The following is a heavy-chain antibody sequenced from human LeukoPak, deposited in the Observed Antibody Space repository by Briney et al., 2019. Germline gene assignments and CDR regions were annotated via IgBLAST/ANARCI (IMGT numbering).Heavy chain of an antibody. D-gene: IGHD3-3*01. V-gene: IGHV3-7*01. J-gene: IGHJ4*02. Sequence: GGSLRLSCAASGFTFSSYWMSWVRQAPGKGLEWVANIKQDGSEKYYVDSVKGRFTISRDNAKNSLYLQMNSLRAEDTAVYYCAKDPVLRFLEWLHYDYFDYWGQGTLVTVSS. CDR1: GFTFSSYW. CDR2: IKQDGSEK. CDR3: AKDPVLRFLEWLHYDYFDY.